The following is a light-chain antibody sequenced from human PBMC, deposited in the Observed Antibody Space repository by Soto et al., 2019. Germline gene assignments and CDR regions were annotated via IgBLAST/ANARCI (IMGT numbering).Light chain of an antibody. Sequence: EIVLTQSPGTLSLSSGERATLSCRASQSVRSNYLAWYQQKPGQAPRLLIYGASSRATGIPDRFGGSGSGTDLTITISRLEPEEFAVYYWRQYDSSPLTFGGGTKVEIK. V-gene: IGKV3-20*01. J-gene: IGKJ4*01. CDR3: RQYDSSPLT. CDR1: QSVRSNY. CDR2: GAS.